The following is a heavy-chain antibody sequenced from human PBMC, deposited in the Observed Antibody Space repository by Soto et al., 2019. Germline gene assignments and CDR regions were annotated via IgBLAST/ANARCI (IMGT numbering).Heavy chain of an antibody. D-gene: IGHD1-26*01. CDR2: IIPIFGTP. J-gene: IGHJ4*02. CDR1: GGTFSSYA. CDR3: ARGWETVGATTPFAY. Sequence: QVQLVQSGAEVKKPGSSVKVSCKASGGTFSSYAIDWVRQAPGQGLEWMGGIIPIFGTPNYAQKFQGRVTITADKSTSTAYMEVRSLRSEDTAVYYCARGWETVGATTPFAYWGQGNLVTVSS. V-gene: IGHV1-69*06.